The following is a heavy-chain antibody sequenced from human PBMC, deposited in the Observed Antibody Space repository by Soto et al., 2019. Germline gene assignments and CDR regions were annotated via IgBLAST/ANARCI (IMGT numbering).Heavy chain of an antibody. J-gene: IGHJ6*03. CDR1: GFTFSSYA. V-gene: IGHV3-23*01. D-gene: IGHD2-2*01. CDR3: AKGSIVVVPVDYYYMDV. Sequence: GGSLRLSCAASGFTFSSYAMSWARQAPGKGLEWVSAISGSGGSTYYADSVKGRFTISRDNSKNTLYLQMNSLRAEDTAVYYCAKGSIVVVPVDYYYMDVWGKGTTVTVSS. CDR2: ISGSGGST.